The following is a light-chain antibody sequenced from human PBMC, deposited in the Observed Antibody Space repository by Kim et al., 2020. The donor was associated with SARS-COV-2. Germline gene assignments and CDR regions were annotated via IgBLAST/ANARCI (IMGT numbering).Light chain of an antibody. Sequence: GDRVTITCRATENIRTWLAWYQQKPGRAPSLLIYLASTLESGVPSRFSGTGSGTEFSLSITSLQPDDFATYYCQHYSRFPYTFGQGTK. CDR1: ENIRTW. J-gene: IGKJ2*01. CDR2: LAS. CDR3: QHYSRFPYT. V-gene: IGKV1-5*03.